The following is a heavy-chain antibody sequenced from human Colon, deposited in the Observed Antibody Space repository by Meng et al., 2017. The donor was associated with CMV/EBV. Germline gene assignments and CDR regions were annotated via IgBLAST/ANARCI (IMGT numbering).Heavy chain of an antibody. D-gene: IGHD3-10*01. V-gene: IGHV3-30-3*01. J-gene: IGHJ4*02. CDR3: AKERFCDAPPKRSFDF. CDR2: ISYDGSNK. CDR1: GFTFSSYA. Sequence: GGSLRLSCAASGFTFSSYAMHWVRQAPGKGLEWVAVISYDGSNKYYADSVKGRFTISRDNSKTSQYLQMNSLRVEDTAVYYCAKERFCDAPPKRSFDFWGQGTLVTVSS.